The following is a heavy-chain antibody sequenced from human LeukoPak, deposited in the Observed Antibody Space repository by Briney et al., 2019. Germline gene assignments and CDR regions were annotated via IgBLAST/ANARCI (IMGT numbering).Heavy chain of an antibody. V-gene: IGHV3-20*04. CDR2: INWNGCST. D-gene: IGHD2-2*01. CDR3: ARGHDSSTSCYFDF. J-gene: IGHJ4*02. Sequence: GGSLRLSCAASGFTFYDYGMSWVRQAPGKGLEGVSGINWNGCSTGYADSVKGRFTISRDNAKNSLYLQMNSLRAEDTALYYCARGHDSSTSCYFDFWGQGTLVTVSS. CDR1: GFTFYDYG.